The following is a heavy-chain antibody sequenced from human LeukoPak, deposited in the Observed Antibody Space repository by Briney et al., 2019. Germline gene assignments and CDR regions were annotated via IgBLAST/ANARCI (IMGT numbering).Heavy chain of an antibody. CDR3: ARARRYSGYDFLDPVGRYYYYMDV. V-gene: IGHV4-39*07. D-gene: IGHD5-12*01. J-gene: IGHJ6*03. CDR1: GDSISSSNYY. CDR2: VYYSGST. Sequence: SETLSLTCTVSGDSISSSNYYWGWIRQPPGKGLEWIGSVYYSGSTYYNPSLKSRVTISIDTSKNQFSLKLSSVTAADTAVYYCARARRYSGYDFLDPVGRYYYYMDVWGKGTTVTVSS.